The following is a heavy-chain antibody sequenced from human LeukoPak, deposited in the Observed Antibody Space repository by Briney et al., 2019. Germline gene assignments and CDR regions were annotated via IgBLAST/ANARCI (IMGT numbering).Heavy chain of an antibody. J-gene: IGHJ4*01. D-gene: IGHD3-22*01. V-gene: IGHV3-21*01. CDR1: GFTFSSCS. CDR3: ARRFPQGYDSSGIFPAAPFDY. Sequence: GGSLRLSCAASGFTFSSCSXXXXXXAXXXXXXXXXXXXXXXXYIYYADSVKGRFTIXXDNAKNSLYLQMNSLRAEDTAVYYCARRFPQGYDSSGIFPAAPFDYWGQGTLVTVSS. CDR2: XXXXXXYI.